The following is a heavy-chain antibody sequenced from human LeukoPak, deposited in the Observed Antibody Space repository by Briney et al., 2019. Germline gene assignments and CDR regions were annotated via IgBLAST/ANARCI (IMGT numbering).Heavy chain of an antibody. CDR2: ISSSSSYI. CDR3: ARRAVAGTRYFDY. D-gene: IGHD6-19*01. Sequence: GGSLGLSCAASGFTFSSYSMNWVRQAPGKGLEWVSSISSSSSYIYYADSVKGRFTISRDNAKNSLYLQMNSLRAEDTAVYYCARRAVAGTRYFDYWGQGTLVTVSS. J-gene: IGHJ4*02. V-gene: IGHV3-21*01. CDR1: GFTFSSYS.